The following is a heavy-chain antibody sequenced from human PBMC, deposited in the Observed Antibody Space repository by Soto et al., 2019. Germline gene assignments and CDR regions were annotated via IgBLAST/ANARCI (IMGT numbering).Heavy chain of an antibody. CDR1: GFTLSSYH. V-gene: IGHV3-48*03. D-gene: IGHD4-17*01. CDR3: ARDGTTGTANYHYAMDV. Sequence: LRLSCVASGFTLSSYHMDWVRQAPGKGLEWISYIHASSISNIYYADSVKGRFTISRDNAKNSLSLQMDSLRAEDTAVYYCARDGTTGTANYHYAMDVWGQGTTVTVS. J-gene: IGHJ6*02. CDR2: IHASSISNI.